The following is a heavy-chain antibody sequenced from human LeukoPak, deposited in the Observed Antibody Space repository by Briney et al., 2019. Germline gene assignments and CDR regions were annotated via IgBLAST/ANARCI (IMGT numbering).Heavy chain of an antibody. CDR2: IIPIFGTA. Sequence: ASVKVSCKASGGTFSSYAISWVRQAPGQGLEWMGGIIPIFGTANYAQKFQGRVTITTDESTSTAYMELSSLRSEDTAVYYCARGGAAAGTGGNDYWGQGTLVIVSS. CDR3: ARGGAAAGTGGNDY. J-gene: IGHJ4*02. D-gene: IGHD6-13*01. CDR1: GGTFSSYA. V-gene: IGHV1-69*05.